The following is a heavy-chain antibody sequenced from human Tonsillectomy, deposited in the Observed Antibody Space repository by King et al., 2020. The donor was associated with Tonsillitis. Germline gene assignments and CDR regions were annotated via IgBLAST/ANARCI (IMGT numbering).Heavy chain of an antibody. J-gene: IGHJ3*02. CDR1: GYIFTSNW. D-gene: IGHD2-2*01. V-gene: IGHV5-10-1*03. CDR3: GRQDRSSTSCYAGSTFEI. CDR2: IDPSDSYT. Sequence: VQLVQSGAEVKKPGESLRISCQGSGYIFTSNWINWVRQMPGKGLEWMGRIDPSDSYTNYSPSFQGHVTISADKSISTAYLQWSSLKASDTAMYYCGRQDRSSTSCYAGSTFEIWGQGTMVTVSS.